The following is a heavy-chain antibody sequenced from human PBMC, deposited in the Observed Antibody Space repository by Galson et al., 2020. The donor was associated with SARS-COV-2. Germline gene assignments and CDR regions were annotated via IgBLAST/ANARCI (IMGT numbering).Heavy chain of an antibody. J-gene: IGHJ6*01. D-gene: IGHD3-10*01. CDR3: ARFRIWFGEDLPRYYGVDW. CDR2: FYNSGAP. CDR1: GDSISSYY. Sequence: SETLSLTCTVSGDSISSYYWPWIRQSPGKGLEWIGYFYNSGAPNYNPSLQSRVTISGDTASNQFSLKLRSVTAADTAVYYCARFRIWFGEDLPRYYGVDWWGGGTTVTV. V-gene: IGHV4-59*13.